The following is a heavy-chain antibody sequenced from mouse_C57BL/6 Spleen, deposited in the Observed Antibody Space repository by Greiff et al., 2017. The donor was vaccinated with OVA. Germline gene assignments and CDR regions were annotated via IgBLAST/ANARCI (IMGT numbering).Heavy chain of an antibody. Sequence: EVKLEESGGGLVKPGGSLKLSCAASGFTFSSYAMSWVRQTPEKRLEWVATISDGGSYTYYPDNVKGRFTISRDNAKNNLYLQMSHLKSEDTAMYYCARGTGKGYFDYWGQGTTLTVSS. CDR2: ISDGGSYT. J-gene: IGHJ2*01. V-gene: IGHV5-4*03. CDR1: GFTFSSYA. CDR3: ARGTGKGYFDY. D-gene: IGHD4-1*01.